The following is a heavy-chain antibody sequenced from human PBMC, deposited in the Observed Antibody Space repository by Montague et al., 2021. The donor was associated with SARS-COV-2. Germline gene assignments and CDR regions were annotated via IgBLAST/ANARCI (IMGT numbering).Heavy chain of an antibody. CDR2: IYYSGST. CDR3: ARDSRTDFDWLFPDSGSYYYYMDV. CDR1: GGSISSYY. Sequence: ETLSLTCTVAGGSISSYYWGWIRQPPGKGLEWIGYIYYSGSTNYNPSLKSRVTISVDTSKNQFSLKLSSVTAADTAVYYCARDSRTDFDWLFPDSGSYYYYMDVWGKGTTVTVSS. D-gene: IGHD3-9*01. J-gene: IGHJ6*03. V-gene: IGHV4-59*01.